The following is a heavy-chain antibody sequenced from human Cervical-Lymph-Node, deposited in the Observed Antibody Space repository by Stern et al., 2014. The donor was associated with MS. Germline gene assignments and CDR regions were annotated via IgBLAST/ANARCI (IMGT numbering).Heavy chain of an antibody. CDR2: ISGSGGST. CDR3: AKGGSIYYYGLDV. CDR1: GFSFGNYA. V-gene: IGHV3-23*04. Sequence: EVQLVESGGGLVQPGGSLRLSCAASGFSFGNYAMTWVRQAPGTGLEGVSSISGSGGSTHYAESVKGRVTISRDNSKNTLYLQMNGLRAEDTAMYYCAKGGSIYYYGLDVWGQGTTVTVSS. D-gene: IGHD3-3*01. J-gene: IGHJ6*02.